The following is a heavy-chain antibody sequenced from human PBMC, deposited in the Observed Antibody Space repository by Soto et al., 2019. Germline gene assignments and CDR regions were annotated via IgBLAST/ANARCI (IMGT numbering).Heavy chain of an antibody. CDR2: INAGNGNT. V-gene: IGHV1-3*01. Sequence: QVQLVQSGAEVKKPGASVKVSCKASGYTFTSYAMHWVRQAPGQRLEWMGWINAGNGNTKYSQKFQGRVTITRDTSASTAYMELSSLRSEDTAVYYCARPLSYRAYDAFDIWGQGTMVTVSS. CDR3: ARPLSYRAYDAFDI. CDR1: GYTFTSYA. J-gene: IGHJ3*02. D-gene: IGHD3-16*02.